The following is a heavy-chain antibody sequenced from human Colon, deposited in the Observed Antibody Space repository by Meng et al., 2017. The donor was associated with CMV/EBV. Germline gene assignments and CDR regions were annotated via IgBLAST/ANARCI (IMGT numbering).Heavy chain of an antibody. CDR3: ARISYLHEGQRGFDM. CDR1: GFSFRTYE. D-gene: IGHD2-21*01. CDR2: SSQSGETT. V-gene: IGHV3-48*03. Sequence: GESLKISCVASGFSFRTYEINWVRQAPGKGLEWVSYSSQSGETTYYADPVRGRFTISRDNAKMSLYLQMNSLRPEDTAVYYCARISYLHEGQRGFDMWGQGTMVTVSS. J-gene: IGHJ3*02.